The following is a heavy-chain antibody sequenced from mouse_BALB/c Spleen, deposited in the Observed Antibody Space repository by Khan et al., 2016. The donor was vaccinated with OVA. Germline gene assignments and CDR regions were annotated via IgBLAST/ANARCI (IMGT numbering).Heavy chain of an antibody. D-gene: IGHD2-3*01. Sequence: EVKLLESGPGLVKPSQSLSLTCTVTGYSITSDYAWNWIRQFPGNKLEWMGYISYSGSNNYNPSLKSRISITRDTSKNQFFLQLNSVTTEDTATYYCARDGSRYNYAMDYWGQGTSVTVSS. CDR2: ISYSGSN. V-gene: IGHV3-2*02. J-gene: IGHJ4*01. CDR1: GYSITSDYA. CDR3: ARDGSRYNYAMDY.